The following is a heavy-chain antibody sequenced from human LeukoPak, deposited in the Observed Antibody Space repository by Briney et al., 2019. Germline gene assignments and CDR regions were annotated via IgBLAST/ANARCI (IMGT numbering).Heavy chain of an antibody. CDR2: IYHSGST. V-gene: IGHV4-38-2*02. CDR1: GYSISSGYY. J-gene: IGHJ5*02. Sequence: SETLSLTCTVSGYSISSGYYWGWIRQPPGKGLEWIGSIYHSGSTYYNPSLKSRVTISVDTSKNQFSLKLSSVTAADTAVYYCARKPVGSWYWFDPWSQGTLVSVSS. D-gene: IGHD6-13*01. CDR3: ARKPVGSWYWFDP.